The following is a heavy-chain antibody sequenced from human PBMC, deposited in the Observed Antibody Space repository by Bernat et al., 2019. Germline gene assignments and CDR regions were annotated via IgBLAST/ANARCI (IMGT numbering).Heavy chain of an antibody. CDR1: GGTFSSYA. CDR2: IIPIFGTA. CDR3: ARSYCSGGSCYSSGIGWFDP. Sequence: QVQLVQSGAEVKKPGSSVKVSCKASGGTFSSYAISWVRQAPGQGLEWMGGIIPIFGTANYAQKFQGRVTITADESTSTAYMELSSLRSEDTAVYYWARSYCSGGSCYSSGIGWFDPWGQGTLVTVSS. V-gene: IGHV1-69*01. D-gene: IGHD2-15*01. J-gene: IGHJ5*02.